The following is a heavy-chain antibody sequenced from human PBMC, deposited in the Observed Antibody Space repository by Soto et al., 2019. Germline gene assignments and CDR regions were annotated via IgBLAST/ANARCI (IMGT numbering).Heavy chain of an antibody. CDR1: GFTFSSYG. D-gene: IGHD2-2*01. J-gene: IGHJ6*02. V-gene: IGHV3-30*18. CDR3: AKGVPAAIGYYYYYGMDV. Sequence: QVQLVESGGGVVQPGRSLRLSCAASGFTFSSYGMHWVRQAPGKGLEWVAVISYDGSNKYYADSVKGRFTISRDNSKKTLYLQMNSLRAEDTAVYYCAKGVPAAIGYYYYYGMDVWGQGTTVTVSS. CDR2: ISYDGSNK.